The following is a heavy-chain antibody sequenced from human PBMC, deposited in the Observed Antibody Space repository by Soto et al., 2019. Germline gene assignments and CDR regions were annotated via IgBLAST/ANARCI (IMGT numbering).Heavy chain of an antibody. CDR1: GGTFSSYA. V-gene: IGHV1-69*06. CDR3: ASSHIVVVTAIPDWFDP. CDR2: IIPIFGTA. D-gene: IGHD2-21*02. Sequence: SVKVSCKASGGTFSSYAISWVRQAPGQGLEWMGGIIPIFGTANYAQKFQGRVTITADKSTSTAYMELSSLRSEDTAVYYCASSHIVVVTAIPDWFDPWGQGTLVTSPQ. J-gene: IGHJ5*02.